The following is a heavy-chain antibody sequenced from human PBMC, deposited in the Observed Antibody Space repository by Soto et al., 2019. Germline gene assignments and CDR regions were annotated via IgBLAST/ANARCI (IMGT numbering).Heavy chain of an antibody. J-gene: IGHJ3*02. V-gene: IGHV1-18*01. D-gene: IGHD6-13*01. CDR1: GYTFTSYG. CDR2: ISAYNGNT. Sequence: GASVKVSCKASGYTFTSYGISWVRQAPGQGLEWMGWISAYNGNTNYAQKLQGRVTMTTDTSTSTAYMELRSLRSDDTAVYYCARDHAYSSSWHRNAFDIWGQGTMVTVSS. CDR3: ARDHAYSSSWHRNAFDI.